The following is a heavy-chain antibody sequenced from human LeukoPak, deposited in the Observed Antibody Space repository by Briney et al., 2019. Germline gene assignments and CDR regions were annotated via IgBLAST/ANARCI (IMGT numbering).Heavy chain of an antibody. V-gene: IGHV3-30-3*01. CDR2: ISYDGSNK. D-gene: IGHD4-23*01. J-gene: IGHJ4*02. Sequence: GGSLRLSCSASGFTFSSYAMPWVRQAPGKGLEWVAVISYDGSNKYYADSVKGRFTISRDNSKNTLYLQMNSLRAEDTAVYYCARSTTVVTQGDYWGQGTLVTVSS. CDR1: GFTFSSYA. CDR3: ARSTTVVTQGDY.